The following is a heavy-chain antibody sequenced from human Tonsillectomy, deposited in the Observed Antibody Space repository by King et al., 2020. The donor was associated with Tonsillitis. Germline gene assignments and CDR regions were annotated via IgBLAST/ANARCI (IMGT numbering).Heavy chain of an antibody. Sequence: QLVQSGGGVVQPGRSLRLSCAASGFTFSSYGMHWVRQAPGKGLEWEAVISYDGSNKYYADSVKGRFTISRDNSKNTLYLQMNSLRAEDTAVYYCARDPEADSRIYYWYFDLWGRGTLVTVSS. D-gene: IGHD3-22*01. CDR3: ARDPEADSRIYYWYFDL. CDR2: ISYDGSNK. CDR1: GFTFSSYG. J-gene: IGHJ2*01. V-gene: IGHV3-33*05.